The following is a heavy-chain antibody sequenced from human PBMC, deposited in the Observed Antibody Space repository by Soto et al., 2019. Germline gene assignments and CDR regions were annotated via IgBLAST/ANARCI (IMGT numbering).Heavy chain of an antibody. D-gene: IGHD3-22*01. CDR3: AKVPGPRARWYYYDSSGFAYGMDV. V-gene: IGHV3-30*18. J-gene: IGHJ6*02. Sequence: GGSLRLSCAASGFTFSSYGMHWVRQAPGKGLEWVAVISYDGSNKYYADSVKGRFTITRDNSKDTPSLQMNSLRAEDTAVYYWAKVPGPRARWYYYDSSGFAYGMDVWGQGTTVTVSS. CDR1: GFTFSSYG. CDR2: ISYDGSNK.